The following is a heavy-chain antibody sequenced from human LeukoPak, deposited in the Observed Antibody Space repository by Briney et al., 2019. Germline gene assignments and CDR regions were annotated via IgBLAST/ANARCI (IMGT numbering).Heavy chain of an antibody. V-gene: IGHV4-59*01. Sequence: RASETLSLTCTVSGGSISSYYWSWIRQPPGKGLKGVGYIYYSGSTNYNPSLKSRVTISVETSKNQFSLKLSSVTAAATAVYYCARARDYYDSSGYWVWFNPWGQGTLVTVSS. J-gene: IGHJ5*02. CDR1: GGSISSYY. D-gene: IGHD3-22*01. CDR2: IYYSGST. CDR3: ARARDYYDSSGYWVWFNP.